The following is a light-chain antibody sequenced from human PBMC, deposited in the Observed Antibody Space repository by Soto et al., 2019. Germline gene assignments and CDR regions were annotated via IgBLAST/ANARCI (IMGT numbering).Light chain of an antibody. CDR1: SSDVGGYNY. V-gene: IGLV2-11*01. CDR3: CSYAGSYTLV. J-gene: IGLJ2*01. Sequence: QSALTQPRSVSASPGHSVAISCTGTSSDVGGYNYVSWYQQHPGKAPKLMIYDVTKRPSGVPDRFSGSKSGNTASLTISGLQAEDEADYYCCSYAGSYTLVFGGGTKLTVL. CDR2: DVT.